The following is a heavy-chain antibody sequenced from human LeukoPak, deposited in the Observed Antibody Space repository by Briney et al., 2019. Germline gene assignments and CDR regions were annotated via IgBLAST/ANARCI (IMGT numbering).Heavy chain of an antibody. V-gene: IGHV4-59*01. J-gene: IGHJ6*03. CDR1: GGSISSYY. D-gene: IGHD3-16*01. Sequence: SETLSLTCTVSGGSISSYYWTWIRQPPGKGLEWIGHIYYSGSTNYNPSLKSRVTISVATSKNQFSLKLSSVTAADTAVYYCARAPRGGGFYYYYYMDVWGKGTTVTVSS. CDR2: IYYSGST. CDR3: ARAPRGGGFYYYYYMDV.